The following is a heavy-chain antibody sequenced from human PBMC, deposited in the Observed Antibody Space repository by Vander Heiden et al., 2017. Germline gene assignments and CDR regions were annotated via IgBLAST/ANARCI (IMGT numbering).Heavy chain of an antibody. CDR1: GFPCSSSP. V-gene: IGHV3-48*02. CDR3: ARDPKLYGAFGPYFDY. D-gene: IGHD2-15*01. Sequence: EVQLVQSGGGLVQPGGSLRLSCGASGFPCSSSPMTWVRQTPGKGLEWISYISATGVTIYYSQSVEGRFTISRDNVKNSLYLQMNNLRDDDTGVYYCARDPKLYGAFGPYFDYWGQGVLVTVAS. J-gene: IGHJ4*02. CDR2: ISATGVTI.